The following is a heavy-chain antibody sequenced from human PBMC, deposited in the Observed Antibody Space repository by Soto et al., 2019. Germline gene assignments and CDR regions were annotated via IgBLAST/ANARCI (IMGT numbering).Heavy chain of an antibody. J-gene: IGHJ4*02. Sequence: ASVKVSCKASGGTFNSYAISWVRQAPGLGLEWMGGIIPLLGTTNYAQKFQGRVTITADKSTSTAYMELSSLRSEDTAVYYCASSNRLGYCSSTSCYSVDYWGQGTLVTVSS. D-gene: IGHD2-2*02. CDR1: GGTFNSYA. V-gene: IGHV1-69*10. CDR2: IIPLLGTT. CDR3: ASSNRLGYCSSTSCYSVDY.